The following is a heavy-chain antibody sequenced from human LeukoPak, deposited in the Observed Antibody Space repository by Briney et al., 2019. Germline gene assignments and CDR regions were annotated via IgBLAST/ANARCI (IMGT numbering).Heavy chain of an antibody. CDR3: ARDQNYYDSSAITNNDAFDI. CDR2: IYYSGST. CDR1: GGSISSGDYY. V-gene: IGHV4-30-4*01. Sequence: ASQTLSLTCTVSGGSISSGDYYWSWIRQPPGKGLEWIGYIYYSGSTYYNPSLKSRVTISVDTSKNQFSLKLSSVTAADTAVYYCARDQNYYDSSAITNNDAFDIWGQGTMVTVSS. J-gene: IGHJ3*02. D-gene: IGHD3-22*01.